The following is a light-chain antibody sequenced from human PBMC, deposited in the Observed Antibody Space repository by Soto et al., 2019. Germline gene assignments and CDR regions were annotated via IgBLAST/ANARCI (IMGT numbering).Light chain of an antibody. CDR2: KNN. Sequence: QSVLTQPPSASGTPGQRVTISCSGSKSNIGSNYVYWYQKLPGTAPKLLIYKNNQRPSGVPDRFSGSQSGTSASLAISGLRSEDEADYYCAAWDDSLSGYAVFGGGTQLTVL. CDR1: KSNIGSNY. V-gene: IGLV1-47*01. J-gene: IGLJ7*01. CDR3: AAWDDSLSGYAV.